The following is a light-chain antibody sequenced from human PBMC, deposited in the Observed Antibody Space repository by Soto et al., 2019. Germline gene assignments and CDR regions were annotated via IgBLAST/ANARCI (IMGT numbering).Light chain of an antibody. J-gene: IGKJ1*01. Sequence: IVMTQSPDSLAVSLGERATINCTSSQRVLYSSNNKHYLAWYQQKQGQPPKLLIYWASTRESGVPDRFSGSGSGTDFTLTISSLQAEDVAVYYCQQYYSTPWTFGQGTKVEIK. CDR2: WAS. V-gene: IGKV4-1*01. CDR3: QQYYSTPWT. CDR1: QRVLYSSNNKHY.